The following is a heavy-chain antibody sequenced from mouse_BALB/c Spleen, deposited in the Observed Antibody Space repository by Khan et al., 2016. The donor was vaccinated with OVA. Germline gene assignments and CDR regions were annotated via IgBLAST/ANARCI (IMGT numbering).Heavy chain of an antibody. V-gene: IGHV1S132*01. CDR1: GYIFTSYW. CDR2: IFPGTDNT. J-gene: IGHJ2*01. CDR3: AREEAWYYFDY. Sequence: QIQLVQSGAGLVRPGASVKLSCKTSGYIFTSYWIHWVKQRSGQGLEWIARIFPGTDNTYYTEKLKDKATLTADKSSSPAYMQLSSLKSEDSAVYFGAREEAWYYFDYWGQGTTLTVSS. D-gene: IGHD1-1*02.